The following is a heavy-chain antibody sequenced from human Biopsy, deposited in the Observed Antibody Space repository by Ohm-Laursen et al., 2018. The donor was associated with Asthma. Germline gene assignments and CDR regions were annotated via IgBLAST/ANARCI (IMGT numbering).Heavy chain of an antibody. J-gene: IGHJ1*01. CDR2: ISYDGSTK. CDR3: ARTFHFWSPYHAEHYQL. CDR1: GFSFSEFV. V-gene: IGHV3-30*03. Sequence: SLRLSCAATGFSFSEFVMHWVRQAPGKGLEWVAVISYDGSTKYYADSVKGRFTISRDNAKNSLYLQMNSLRAEDTAVYYCARTFHFWSPYHAEHYQLWGQGTLVTVSS. D-gene: IGHD3-3*02.